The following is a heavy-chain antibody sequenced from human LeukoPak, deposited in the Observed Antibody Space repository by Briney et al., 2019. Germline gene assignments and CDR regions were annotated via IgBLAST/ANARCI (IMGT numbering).Heavy chain of an antibody. CDR2: IRSDGSTE. J-gene: IGHJ4*02. CDR3: AKDLPDAYFDY. D-gene: IGHD2-8*01. V-gene: IGHV3-30*02. Sequence: GGSLRLSCAASGFTFINYGMHWVRQAPGKGLEWVAFIRSDGSTEYYADSVKGRFTISRDNSKDTLYLQMSSLRADDTALYCCAKDLPDAYFDYWGLGTLVTVSS. CDR1: GFTFINYG.